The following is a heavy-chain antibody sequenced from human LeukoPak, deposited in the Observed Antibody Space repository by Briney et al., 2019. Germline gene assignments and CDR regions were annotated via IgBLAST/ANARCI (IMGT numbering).Heavy chain of an antibody. CDR1: GFTFSSYG. Sequence: EGSLRLSCAASGFTFSSYGMHWVRQAPGKGLEWVAVIWYDGSNKYYADSVKGRFTISRDNSKNTLYLQMNSLRAEDTAVYYCARTPITVEYSSSSNIYFDYWGQGTLVTVSS. CDR3: ARTPITVEYSSSSNIYFDY. CDR2: IWYDGSNK. J-gene: IGHJ4*02. D-gene: IGHD6-6*01. V-gene: IGHV3-33*01.